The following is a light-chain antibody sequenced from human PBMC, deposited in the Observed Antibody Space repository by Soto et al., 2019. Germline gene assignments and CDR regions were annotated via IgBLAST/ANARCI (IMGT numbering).Light chain of an antibody. CDR3: QQFNNYPLT. CDR1: QGISSD. Sequence: AIQLTQSPSSLSASVGDRVTITCRASQGISSDLAWYQLKPGKAPKLLIYDASSLEGGVPSRFSGSGSGTDFTLTINSVQPEDFATYYCQQFNNYPLTFGGGSKVEIK. V-gene: IGKV1D-13*01. CDR2: DAS. J-gene: IGKJ4*01.